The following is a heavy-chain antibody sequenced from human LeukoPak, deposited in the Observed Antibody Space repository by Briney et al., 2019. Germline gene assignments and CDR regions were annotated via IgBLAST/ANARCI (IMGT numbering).Heavy chain of an antibody. D-gene: IGHD3-9*01. CDR3: ATDGGYYNY. Sequence: AGGSLRLSCAASGFTFSSYTMNWVRQAPGKGLEWVSYISSSSSTIYYADSVKGRFTISRDNAKNSLFLQMNSLRAEDTAVYYCATDGGYYNYWGQGTLVTVSS. V-gene: IGHV3-48*04. CDR2: ISSSSSTI. J-gene: IGHJ4*02. CDR1: GFTFSSYT.